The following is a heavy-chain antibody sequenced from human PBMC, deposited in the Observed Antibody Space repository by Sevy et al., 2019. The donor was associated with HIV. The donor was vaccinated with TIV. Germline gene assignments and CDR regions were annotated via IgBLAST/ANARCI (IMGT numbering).Heavy chain of an antibody. J-gene: IGHJ5*02. CDR3: ARAPENYCSGGSCYHH. Sequence: GGSLRLSCAASGFTFSSYSMNWVRQAPGKGLEWVSSISSTSSNIYYADSVKGRFTISRDNAKNSLYLQMNSLRAEDTAVYYCARAPENYCSGGSCYHHWGQGTLVTVSS. D-gene: IGHD2-15*01. CDR1: GFTFSSYS. CDR2: ISSTSSNI. V-gene: IGHV3-21*01.